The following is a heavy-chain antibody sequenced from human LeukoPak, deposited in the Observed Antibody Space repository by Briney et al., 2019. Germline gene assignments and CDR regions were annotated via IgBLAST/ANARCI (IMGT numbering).Heavy chain of an antibody. Sequence: ASVKVSCKASGYTFTNYYIHWVRQAPGQGLECMGVINPSGGSTSYAQKFQGRVTMTRDMSTSTVYMELSSLRSEDTAVYYCARGGVGATTYVWFDPWGQGTLVTVSS. J-gene: IGHJ5*02. CDR1: GYTFTNYY. CDR3: ARGGVGATTYVWFDP. D-gene: IGHD1-26*01. V-gene: IGHV1-46*01. CDR2: INPSGGST.